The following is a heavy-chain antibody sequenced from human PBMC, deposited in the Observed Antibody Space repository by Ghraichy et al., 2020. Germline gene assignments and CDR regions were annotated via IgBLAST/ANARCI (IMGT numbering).Heavy chain of an antibody. V-gene: IGHV3-23*01. CDR1: GFTFSSYA. CDR2: ISGSGGST. D-gene: IGHD1-7*01. Sequence: GGSLRLSCAASGFTFSSYAMSWVRQAPGKGLEWVSAISGSGGSTYYADSVKGRFTISRDNSKNTLYLQMNSLRAEDTAVYYCAKSGGTTRGFGVGTRTPYYFDYWGQGTLVTVSS. J-gene: IGHJ4*02. CDR3: AKSGGTTRGFGVGTRTPYYFDY.